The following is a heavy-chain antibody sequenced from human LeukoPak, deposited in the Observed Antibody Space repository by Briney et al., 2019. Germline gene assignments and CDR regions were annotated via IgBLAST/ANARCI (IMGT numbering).Heavy chain of an antibody. CDR1: GFTFSSYA. CDR2: ISGSGGST. J-gene: IGHJ4*02. D-gene: IGHD3-22*01. Sequence: RGSLRLSCAASGFTFSSYAMSWVRQAPGKGLEWVSAISGSGGSTYYADSVKGRFTISRDNSKNTLYLQMNSLRAEDTAVYYCAKATYYYDSSGYYYWTGFDYWGQGTLVTVSS. V-gene: IGHV3-23*01. CDR3: AKATYYYDSSGYYYWTGFDY.